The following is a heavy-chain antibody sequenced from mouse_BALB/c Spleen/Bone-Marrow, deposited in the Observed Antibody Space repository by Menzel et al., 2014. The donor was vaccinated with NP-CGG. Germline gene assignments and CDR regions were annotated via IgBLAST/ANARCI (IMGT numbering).Heavy chain of an antibody. V-gene: IGHV1-14*01. J-gene: IGHJ2*01. CDR1: GYTFTSYI. CDR2: INPYNDGT. CDR3: ARGGGHYFDY. Sequence: VQLQQPGPELVKPGASVKMSCKASGYTFTSYILHWVKQKPGQGLEWIGYINPYNDGTKYSEKFKGKATLTSDKFSSATYMELSSLTSEDSAVYYCARGGGHYFDYWGQGTTLTASS.